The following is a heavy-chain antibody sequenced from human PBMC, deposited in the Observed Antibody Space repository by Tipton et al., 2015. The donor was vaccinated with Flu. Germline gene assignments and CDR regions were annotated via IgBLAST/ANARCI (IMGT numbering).Heavy chain of an antibody. D-gene: IGHD2-15*01. CDR2: IYPTGTT. CDR1: SGSIRSTNYF. Sequence: TLSLTCTVSSGSIRSTNYFCAWIRQPPGKRLELIGSIYPTGTTYYNPSLKSRVTISVDTSKNQFSLKLSSVTAADTAVYYCFWKGYGTPMISYWGQGTLVTVSS. CDR3: FWKGYGTPMISY. J-gene: IGHJ4*02. V-gene: IGHV4-39*01.